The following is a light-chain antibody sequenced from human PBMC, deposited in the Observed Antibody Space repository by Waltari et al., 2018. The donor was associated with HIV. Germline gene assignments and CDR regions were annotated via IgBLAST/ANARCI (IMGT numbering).Light chain of an antibody. V-gene: IGLV1-40*01. Sequence: QSVLTQPPSVSGAPGQRVTISCTGSSSNIGARYDVHWFQQLPGTAPKLLIYGNTHRPSGVPDRFSGAKSGTSASRAITGLQAEDEADYYCQSYDSSLSGSGVFGTGTKVTVL. CDR3: QSYDSSLSGSGV. CDR1: SSNIGARYD. CDR2: GNT. J-gene: IGLJ1*01.